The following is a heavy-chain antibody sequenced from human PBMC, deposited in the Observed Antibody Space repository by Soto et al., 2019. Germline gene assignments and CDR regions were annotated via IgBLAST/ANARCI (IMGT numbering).Heavy chain of an antibody. CDR3: ARGGGVRSIAAAKNAFDI. J-gene: IGHJ3*02. Sequence: QVQLQESGPGLVKPSGTLSLTCAVSSGSISSSNWWSWVRQPPGKGLEWIGEIYHSGSTNYNPSLKSRVTISVDKSKNQFSLKLSSVTAADTAVYYCARGGGVRSIAAAKNAFDIWGQGTMVTVSS. V-gene: IGHV4-4*02. CDR1: SGSISSSNW. D-gene: IGHD6-13*01. CDR2: IYHSGST.